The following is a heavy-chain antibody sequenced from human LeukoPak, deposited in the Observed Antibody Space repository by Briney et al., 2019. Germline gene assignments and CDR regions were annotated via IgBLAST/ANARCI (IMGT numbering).Heavy chain of an antibody. D-gene: IGHD5-12*01. V-gene: IGHV1-2*02. Sequence: ASVKVSCKASGYTFTGYYIHWVRQAPGQGLEWMGWINPNSGGTNYAQKFQGRVTMTRDTSISTAYMELSRLRSDDTAVYYCASDRVLRGYSGYRLGYWGQGTLVTVSS. CDR1: GYTFTGYY. J-gene: IGHJ4*02. CDR3: ASDRVLRGYSGYRLGY. CDR2: INPNSGGT.